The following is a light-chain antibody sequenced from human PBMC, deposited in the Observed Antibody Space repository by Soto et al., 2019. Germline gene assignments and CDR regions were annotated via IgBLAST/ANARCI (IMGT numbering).Light chain of an antibody. V-gene: IGKV3-11*01. CDR2: DAS. Sequence: EIVLTQSPATLSLSPGERATLSCRASQSVSSYSAWYQQKPGQAPRLLIYDASNRATGIPARFSGSGSGTDFTLTIRSLEPEDVAVYYCQRRINWPETFGQVTKVDIK. CDR3: QRRINWPET. CDR1: QSVSSY. J-gene: IGKJ1*01.